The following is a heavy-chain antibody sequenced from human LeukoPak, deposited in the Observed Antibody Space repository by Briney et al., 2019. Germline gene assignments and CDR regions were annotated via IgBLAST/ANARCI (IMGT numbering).Heavy chain of an antibody. CDR2: INPNSGGT. Sequence: ASVKVSCKASGYTFTGYYMHWVRQAPGQGLEWMGLINPNSGGTNYAQKFHGRGTMTRDTSISTAYLELSSLRSDDTAVYYCARGEITSGGVIVVFDYWGQGTLVTVSS. CDR3: ARGEITSGGVIVVFDY. D-gene: IGHD3-16*02. V-gene: IGHV1-2*02. CDR1: GYTFTGYY. J-gene: IGHJ4*02.